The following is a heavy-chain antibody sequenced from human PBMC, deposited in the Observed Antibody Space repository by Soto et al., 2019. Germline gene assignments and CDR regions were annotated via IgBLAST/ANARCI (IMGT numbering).Heavy chain of an antibody. V-gene: IGHV1-18*01. CDR2: ISGYNGYT. CDR1: GYTFNTYG. Sequence: QVQLMQSGAEVRRPGTSMRISCTTSGYTFNTYGIIWVRQAPGHGLEWMGWISGYNGYTKYAQNFEDRVTLSTDPSTSTAFLELRNLRSGDTALDFGARDRDYSHTDADIDYWGQGTLVTVSS. D-gene: IGHD3-16*01. J-gene: IGHJ4*02. CDR3: ARDRDYSHTDADIDY.